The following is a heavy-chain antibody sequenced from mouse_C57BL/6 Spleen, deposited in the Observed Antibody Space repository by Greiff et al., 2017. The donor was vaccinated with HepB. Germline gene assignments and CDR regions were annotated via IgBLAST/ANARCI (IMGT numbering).Heavy chain of an antibody. V-gene: IGHV1-82*01. CDR3: ARGVYYYGSSGDWYVDG. CDR2: IYPGDGDT. CDR1: GYAFSSSW. J-gene: IGHJ1*03. D-gene: IGHD1-1*01. Sequence: VKLQESGPELVKPGASVKISCKASGYAFSSSWMNWVKQRPGKGLEWIGRIYPGDGDTNYNGKFKGKATLTADKSSSTAYMQLSSLTSEDSAVYFCARGVYYYGSSGDWYVDGWGTGTTVTVSS.